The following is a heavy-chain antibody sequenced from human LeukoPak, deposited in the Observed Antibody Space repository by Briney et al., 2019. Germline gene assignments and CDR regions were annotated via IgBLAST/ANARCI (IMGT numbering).Heavy chain of an antibody. J-gene: IGHJ4*02. CDR1: GFTFSSYA. V-gene: IGHV3-30-3*01. D-gene: IGHD6-19*01. Sequence: GGSLRLSCAASGFTFSSYAMHWVRQAPGKGLEWVAVISYDGSNKYYADSVKGRFTISRDNSKNTLYLQMNSLRAEDTAVYYCARVGSGWLDYWGQGTLVTVSS. CDR2: ISYDGSNK. CDR3: ARVGSGWLDY.